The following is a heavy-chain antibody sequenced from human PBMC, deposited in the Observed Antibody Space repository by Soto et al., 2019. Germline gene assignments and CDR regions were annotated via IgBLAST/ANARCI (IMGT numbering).Heavy chain of an antibody. CDR2: ISSSGSTI. D-gene: IGHD3-22*01. V-gene: IGHV3-11*01. Sequence: QVQLVESGGGLVKPGGSLRLSCAASGFTFSDYYMSWIRQAPGKGLEWVSYISSSGSTIYHADSVKGRFTISRDNAKKPLYPPLQRGRAGESAVYYCASFDGHSYASRGYYYYYYGMDGWGQGTTVTVS. CDR3: ASFDGHSYASRGYYYYYYGMDG. J-gene: IGHJ6*02. CDR1: GFTFSDYY.